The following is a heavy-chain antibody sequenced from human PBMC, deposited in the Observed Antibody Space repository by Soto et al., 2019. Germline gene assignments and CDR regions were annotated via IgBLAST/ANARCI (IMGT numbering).Heavy chain of an antibody. J-gene: IGHJ4*02. D-gene: IGHD2-21*01. CDR1: GFTFSTSA. CDR2: TGLNGRTT. V-gene: IGHV3-23*01. CDR3: AKLYGDGYMGWER. Sequence: GCSLRLSCAASGFTFSTSAMTWVRQAPGKGLEWVSTTGLNGRTTYYADSLKGRFTVSRDNSKNTLDLQMSGLRAEDTAVYYCAKLYGDGYMGWERWGKRTLVTVAS.